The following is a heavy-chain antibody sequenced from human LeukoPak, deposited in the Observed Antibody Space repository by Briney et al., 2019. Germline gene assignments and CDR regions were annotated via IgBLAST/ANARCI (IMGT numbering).Heavy chain of an antibody. CDR3: ARDLNMDGDGAYYYYMDV. Sequence: SVKVSCKASGYTFTGYYMHWVRQAPGQGLEWMGGIIPIFGTANYAQKFQGRVTITTDESTSTAYMELSSLRSEDTAVYYCARDLNMDGDGAYYYYMDVWGKGTTVTVSS. V-gene: IGHV1-69*05. D-gene: IGHD4-17*01. CDR2: IIPIFGTA. J-gene: IGHJ6*03. CDR1: GYTFTGYY.